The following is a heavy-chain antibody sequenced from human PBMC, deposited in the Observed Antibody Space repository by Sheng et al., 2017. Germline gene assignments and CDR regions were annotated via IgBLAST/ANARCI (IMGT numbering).Heavy chain of an antibody. CDR3: ARPIGYSYGLYFDF. J-gene: IGHJ4*03. Sequence: QVQLVESGGGVVQPGRSLRLSCAASGFTFSTYAIHWVRQAPGKGLEWVGVISYDGNNEYYADSVKGRFTMSRDNSKNTLSLQMNSLRDEDTAVYYCARPIGYSYGLYFDFWGREPRXRLL. CDR2: ISYDGNNE. D-gene: IGHD5-18*01. CDR1: GFTFSTYA. V-gene: IGHV3-30*01.